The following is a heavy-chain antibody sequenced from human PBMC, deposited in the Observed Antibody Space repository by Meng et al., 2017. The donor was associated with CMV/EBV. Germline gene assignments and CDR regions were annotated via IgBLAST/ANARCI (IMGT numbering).Heavy chain of an antibody. V-gene: IGHV3-43*01. Sequence: EVQLVESGGVLLQPGVSLRLSCAASGFTFDDYTMHWVRPAPGKGLEWVSLISWDGGSTYYADSVKGRFTISRDNSKNSLYLQMNSLRTEDTALYYCAKGPGENWFDPWGQGTLVTVSS. D-gene: IGHD3-10*01. CDR1: GFTFDDYT. J-gene: IGHJ5*02. CDR2: ISWDGGST. CDR3: AKGPGENWFDP.